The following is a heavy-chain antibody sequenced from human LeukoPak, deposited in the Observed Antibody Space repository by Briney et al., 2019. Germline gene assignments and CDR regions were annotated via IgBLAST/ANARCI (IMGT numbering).Heavy chain of an antibody. Sequence: QTGGSLRLSCAASGFTFSSYEMNWVRQAPGKGLEWVAVISYDGSNKYYADSVKGRFTISRDNSKNTLYLQMNSLRAEDTAVYYCARAGDCTNGVCYTGEGNYYYYMDVWGKGTTVTVSS. J-gene: IGHJ6*03. CDR3: ARAGDCTNGVCYTGEGNYYYYMDV. CDR1: GFTFSSYE. CDR2: ISYDGSNK. V-gene: IGHV3-30*04. D-gene: IGHD2-8*01.